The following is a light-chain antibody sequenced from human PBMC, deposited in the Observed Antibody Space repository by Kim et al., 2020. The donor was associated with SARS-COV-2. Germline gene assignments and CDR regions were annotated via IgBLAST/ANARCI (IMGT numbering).Light chain of an antibody. CDR2: GAS. CDR3: QKYDILPRT. V-gene: IGKV3-20*01. J-gene: IGKJ1*01. CDR1: GSVIANY. Sequence: PPGERATHSGRAHGSVIANYLACYKHKRGKAPRLRIYGASTRATGIPDRFTGSGSGTDFTLTISRLEPEDFAVYYCQKYDILPRTFGQGTKVDIK.